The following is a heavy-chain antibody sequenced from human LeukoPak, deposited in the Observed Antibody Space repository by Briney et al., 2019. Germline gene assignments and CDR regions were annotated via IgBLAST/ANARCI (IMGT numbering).Heavy chain of an antibody. V-gene: IGHV3-48*03. CDR1: GFTFSSYE. CDR2: ISSSGSTI. D-gene: IGHD5-18*01. Sequence: GGSLRLSRAASGFTFSSYEMNWVRQAPGKGLEWVSYISSSGSTIYYADSVKGRFTISRDNAKNSLYLQMNSLRAEDTAVYYCARTAMVPLDAFDIWGQGTMVTVSS. J-gene: IGHJ3*02. CDR3: ARTAMVPLDAFDI.